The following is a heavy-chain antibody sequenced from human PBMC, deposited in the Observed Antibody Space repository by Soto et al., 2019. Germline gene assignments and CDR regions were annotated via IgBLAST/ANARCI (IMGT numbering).Heavy chain of an antibody. CDR2: SYYSGTS. J-gene: IGHJ5*02. CDR1: GVSIRVQSYY. CDR3: TSRYNRHDEYFDP. V-gene: IGHV4-39*01. Sequence: PSETLTLTCTVSGVSIRVQSYYWTWIRQTPGKGLEWVGSSYYSGTSYFNPALKGRVTISVDTSTNQISLRLTSVTAADTAVYYCTSRYNRHDEYFDPGGQRSLV. D-gene: IGHD3-16*02.